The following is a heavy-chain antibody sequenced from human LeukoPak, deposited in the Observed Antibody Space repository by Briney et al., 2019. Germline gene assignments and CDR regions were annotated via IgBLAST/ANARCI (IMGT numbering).Heavy chain of an antibody. CDR3: ARGDTGYYYYMDV. D-gene: IGHD2-8*02. V-gene: IGHV4-61*02. Sequence: SQTLSLTCTVSGGSISSGSYYWSWIRQPAGKGLEWIGRIYTSGTTNYNPSLKSRVTISVDTSKNQFSLKLSSVTAADTAVYYCARGDTGYYYYMDVWGKGITVTVSS. CDR1: GGSISSGSYY. J-gene: IGHJ6*03. CDR2: IYTSGTT.